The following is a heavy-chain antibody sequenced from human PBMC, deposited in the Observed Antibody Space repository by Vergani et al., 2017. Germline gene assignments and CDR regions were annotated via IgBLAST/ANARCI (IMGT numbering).Heavy chain of an antibody. V-gene: IGHV3-23*01. CDR2: ISGSGGST. CDR1: GVTFRSYA. Sequence: EVQLLESGGGLVQPGGSLRLSCAASGVTFRSYAMSWVRQAPGKGLEWVSAISGSGGSTYYADSVKGRFTISRDNSKNTLYLQMNSLRAEDTAVYYCAKAPGYYDFWSGYYFDYWGQGTLVTVSS. CDR3: AKAPGYYDFWSGYYFDY. J-gene: IGHJ4*02. D-gene: IGHD3-3*01.